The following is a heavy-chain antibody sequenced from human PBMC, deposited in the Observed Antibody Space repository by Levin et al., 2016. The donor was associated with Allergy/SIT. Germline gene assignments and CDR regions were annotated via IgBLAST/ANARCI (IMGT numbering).Heavy chain of an antibody. V-gene: IGHV3-48*02. CDR1: GFIFSTYS. CDR3: ARDLSGRFDP. Sequence: GESLKISCAASGFIFSTYSMHWARQAPGKGLEWISHISRSGSPIFYADSVKGRFTISRDDDKNSMYLQMNSLRDEDTAVYYCARDLSGRFDPWGQGTLVTVSS. J-gene: IGHJ5*02. CDR2: ISRSGSPI.